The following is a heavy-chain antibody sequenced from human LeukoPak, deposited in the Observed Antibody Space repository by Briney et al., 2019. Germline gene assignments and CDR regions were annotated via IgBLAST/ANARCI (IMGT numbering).Heavy chain of an antibody. D-gene: IGHD1-26*01. CDR3: ARDREPLKLPGLKWEPDAFDI. V-gene: IGHV1-46*01. CDR2: INSSCGCR. Sequence: GSVNDSCQASGYTLTSYHMHWVRPAAGQGLEWMGIINSSCGCRSYAQKVQGRVTMTRYTSTSTVYMELSSLRSEDTAVYYCARDREPLKLPGLKWEPDAFDIWGQGTTVTVSS. J-gene: IGHJ3*02. CDR1: GYTLTSYH.